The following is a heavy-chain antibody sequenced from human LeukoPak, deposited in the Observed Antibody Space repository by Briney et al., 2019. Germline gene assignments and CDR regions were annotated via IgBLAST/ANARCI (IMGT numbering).Heavy chain of an antibody. CDR2: IYYSGST. J-gene: IGHJ4*02. D-gene: IGHD3-10*01. Sequence: SETLSLTCTVSGGSISSSSYYWGWIRQPSGKGLEWIGSIYYSGSTYYNPSLKSRVTISVDTSKNQFSLKLSSVTAADTAVYYCARQTRSGPSVRGVISLEGRDYWGQGTLVTVSS. CDR1: GGSISSSSYY. CDR3: ARQTRSGPSVRGVISLEGRDY. V-gene: IGHV4-39*01.